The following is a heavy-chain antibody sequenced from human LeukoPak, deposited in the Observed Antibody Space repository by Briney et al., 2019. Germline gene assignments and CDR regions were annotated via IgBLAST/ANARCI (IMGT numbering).Heavy chain of an antibody. D-gene: IGHD5-12*01. J-gene: IGHJ6*02. CDR2: IYPGDSDT. CDR3: ARGYSGYYFYSGMDV. CDR1: GYDFTNYR. Sequence: GESLKISCKGSGYDFTNYRIGWVRQMPGKGLEWMGIIYPGDSDTRYSPSFQGQVTLSADRSISTAYLQWSSLKASDTATYYCARGYSGYYFYSGMDVWGQGTTVTVSS. V-gene: IGHV5-51*01.